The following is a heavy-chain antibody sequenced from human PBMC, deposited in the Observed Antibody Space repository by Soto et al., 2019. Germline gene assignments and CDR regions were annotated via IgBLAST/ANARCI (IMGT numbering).Heavy chain of an antibody. V-gene: IGHV3-23*01. CDR2: ISGSGGST. J-gene: IGHJ5*02. CDR1: GFTFSSYA. D-gene: IGHD3-16*01. Sequence: GGSLRLSCAASGFTFSSYAMSWVRQAPGKGLEWVSAISGSGGSTYYADSVKGRFTISRDNSKNTLYLQMNSLRAEDTAVYYCAKDRSSNYDYVWGSSGPWGQGTLVTVSS. CDR3: AKDRSSNYDYVWGSSGP.